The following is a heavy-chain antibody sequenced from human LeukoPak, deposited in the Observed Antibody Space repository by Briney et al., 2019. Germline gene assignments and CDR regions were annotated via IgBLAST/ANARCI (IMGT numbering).Heavy chain of an antibody. D-gene: IGHD6-13*01. CDR3: ARANVIAAAGFDY. V-gene: IGHV3-21*01. J-gene: IGHJ4*02. CDR2: ISSSSSYI. CDR1: GFTFSSYS. Sequence: GGSLRLSCAASGFTFSSYSMNWVRQARGKGLEWVSSISSSSSYIYYADSVKGRFTISRDNAKNSLYLQMNSLRAEDTAVYYCARANVIAAAGFDYWGQGTLVTVSS.